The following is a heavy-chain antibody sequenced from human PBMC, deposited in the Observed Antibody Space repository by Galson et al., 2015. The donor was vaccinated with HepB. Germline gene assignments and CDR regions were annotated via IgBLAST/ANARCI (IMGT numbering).Heavy chain of an antibody. Sequence: SLRLSCAASGFTFSSYSMNWVRQAPGKGLEWVSSISSSSSYIYYADSVKGRFTISRDNAKNSLYLQMNSLRAEDTAVYYCARDLKYCSSTSCKGYFQHWGQGTLVTVSS. CDR2: ISSSSSYI. CDR3: ARDLKYCSSTSCKGYFQH. CDR1: GFTFSSYS. J-gene: IGHJ1*01. V-gene: IGHV3-21*01. D-gene: IGHD2-2*01.